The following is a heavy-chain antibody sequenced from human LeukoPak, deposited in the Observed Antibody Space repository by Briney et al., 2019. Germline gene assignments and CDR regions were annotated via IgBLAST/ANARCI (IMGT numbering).Heavy chain of an antibody. CDR2: IIPIFGTA. V-gene: IGHV1-69*05. D-gene: IGHD3-22*01. Sequence: ASVKVSCKASGYTFTSYAISWVRQAPGQGLEWMGGIIPIFGTANYAQKFQGRVTITTDESTSTAYMELSSLRSEDTAVYYCASDYDSSGSAFTSLDYWGQGTLVTVSS. CDR1: GYTFTSYA. CDR3: ASDYDSSGSAFTSLDY. J-gene: IGHJ4*02.